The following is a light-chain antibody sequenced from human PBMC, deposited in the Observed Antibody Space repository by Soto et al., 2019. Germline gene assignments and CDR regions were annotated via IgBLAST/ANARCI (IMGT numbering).Light chain of an antibody. V-gene: IGLV1-47*01. CDR1: RSNIGSNY. CDR2: RNN. Sequence: QSALTQPPSASGTPGQRVTISCSGSRSNIGSNYVYWYQQLPGTAPKLLIYRNNQRPSGVPDRFSGSKSGTSASLAISGLRSEDEANYYGAAWDDSLSGVVFGGGTKLTVL. J-gene: IGLJ3*02. CDR3: AAWDDSLSGVV.